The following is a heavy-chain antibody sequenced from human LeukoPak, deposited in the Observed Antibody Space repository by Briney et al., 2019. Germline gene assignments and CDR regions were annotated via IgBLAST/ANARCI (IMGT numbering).Heavy chain of an antibody. CDR2: ISTYNDDR. V-gene: IGHV1-3*04. J-gene: IGHJ3*02. CDR3: ARDRSSFSYAFDI. Sequence: ASAKVSCTASGYTFTTYAIHWVRQAPGQRLEWMGWISTYNDDRKYSPKFQGTVTITTDTSASTAYLELSSLRSEDTAVYYCARDRSSFSYAFDIWGQGTMVTVSS. D-gene: IGHD6-6*01. CDR1: GYTFTTYA.